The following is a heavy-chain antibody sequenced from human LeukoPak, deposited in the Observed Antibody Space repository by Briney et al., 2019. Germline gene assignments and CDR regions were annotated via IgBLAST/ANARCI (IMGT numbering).Heavy chain of an antibody. CDR1: GFTFSNYA. Sequence: PGGSLRLSCAASGFTFSNYAMSWVRQAPGKGLDWVSAISGSGGGTYYADSVKGRFTISRDNSKNTLYLQMNSLRAEDTAVYYCAKCDGSSVWCHLDYWGQGTLVTVSS. J-gene: IGHJ4*02. CDR2: ISGSGGGT. V-gene: IGHV3-23*01. D-gene: IGHD6-19*01. CDR3: AKCDGSSVWCHLDY.